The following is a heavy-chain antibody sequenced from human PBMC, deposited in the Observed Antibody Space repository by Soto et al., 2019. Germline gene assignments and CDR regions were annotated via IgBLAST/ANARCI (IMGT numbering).Heavy chain of an antibody. CDR2: INSDGSST. CDR3: ARGGVPAALDY. D-gene: IGHD2-2*01. Sequence: EVQLVESGGGLVQPGGSLRLSCAASGFTLSTYWMHWVRQAPGKGLVWVSRINSDGSSTTYADSVKGRFTISRDNAKNTVYLQMHSLGADDTALYFCARGGVPAALDYWGRGTLATVSS. J-gene: IGHJ4*02. V-gene: IGHV3-74*01. CDR1: GFTLSTYW.